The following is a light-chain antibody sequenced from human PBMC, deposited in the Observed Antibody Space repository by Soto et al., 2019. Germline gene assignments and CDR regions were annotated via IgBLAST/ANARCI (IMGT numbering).Light chain of an antibody. CDR1: QNVSRTY. CDR2: GAS. V-gene: IGKV3-20*01. Sequence: IVLTQSPGTLSLSPGERATLSCRASQNVSRTYLAWYQQKPGQAPRLLIYGASSRATGVPDRFSGSGSETDFTLTISRLEPEDFAVYFCQQYGSSRTWTFGQGTKVEIK. J-gene: IGKJ1*01. CDR3: QQYGSSRTWT.